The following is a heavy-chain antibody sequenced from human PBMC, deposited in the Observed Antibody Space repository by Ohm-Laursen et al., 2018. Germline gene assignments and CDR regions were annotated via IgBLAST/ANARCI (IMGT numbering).Heavy chain of an antibody. D-gene: IGHD5-12*01. CDR3: ASRVATLRHAFDL. CDR2: MNPNSGNT. J-gene: IGHJ3*01. CDR1: GYTFTSYD. V-gene: IGHV1-8*01. Sequence: ASVKVSCKASGYTFTSYDINWVRQATGQGLEWMGWMNPNSGNTGYAQKFQGRVTMTRDTSIRTAYMELSSLRSEDTAVYYCASRVATLRHAFDLWGQGTMVTVSS.